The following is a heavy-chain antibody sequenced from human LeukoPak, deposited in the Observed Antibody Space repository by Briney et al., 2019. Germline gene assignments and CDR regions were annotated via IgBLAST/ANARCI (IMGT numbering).Heavy chain of an antibody. CDR3: ARGPSYDYDSSGFYPYFDY. Sequence: GESLKISCEGSGYMFTTYWIGWVRQLPGKGLEWMGIIYPGDSDTRNSPSFQGQVIISADKSISTAYLQWSSLKASDTAMYYCARGPSYDYDSSGFYPYFDYWGQGTLVTVSS. CDR2: IYPGDSDT. CDR1: GYMFTTYW. D-gene: IGHD3-22*01. V-gene: IGHV5-51*01. J-gene: IGHJ4*02.